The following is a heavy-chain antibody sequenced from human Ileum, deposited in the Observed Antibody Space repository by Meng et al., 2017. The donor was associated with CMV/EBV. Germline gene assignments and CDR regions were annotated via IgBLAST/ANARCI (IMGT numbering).Heavy chain of an antibody. CDR3: ARFRIAALGNLFDP. J-gene: IGHJ5*02. CDR1: GASISSGDYY. CDR2: IFFSGNT. V-gene: IGHV4-30-4*08. Sequence: QVQLQESGPGLVKPSQTLSLRCTVSGASISSGDYYWSLIRQPPGKGLEWIGYIFFSGNTYYNPSLNNRVIISIDTPRNQFSLKVDSVTAADTAVYYCARFRIAALGNLFDPWGHGTLVTVSS. D-gene: IGHD6-13*01.